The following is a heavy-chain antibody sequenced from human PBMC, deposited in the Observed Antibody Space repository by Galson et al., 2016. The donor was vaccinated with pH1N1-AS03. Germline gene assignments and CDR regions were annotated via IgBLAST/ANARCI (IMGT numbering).Heavy chain of an antibody. CDR3: AKYGELELIGSGINWFDP. V-gene: IGHV3-30*18. CDR2: ISYDGINK. D-gene: IGHD1-7*01. J-gene: IGHJ5*02. CDR1: GFTFNSYA. Sequence: SLRLSCAASGFTFNSYAMQWVRQAPGKGLEWVAAISYDGINKYYRDSVKGRFTVSRDNSKNTLNLQMNSLRLEDTAVYYCAKYGELELIGSGINWFDPWGQGTLVTVSS.